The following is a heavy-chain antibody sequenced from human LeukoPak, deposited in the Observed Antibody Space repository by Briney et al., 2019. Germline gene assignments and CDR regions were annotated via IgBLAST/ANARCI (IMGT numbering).Heavy chain of an antibody. J-gene: IGHJ4*02. CDR2: IYYSGST. V-gene: IGHV4-39*07. Sequence: TXSGGSISSXXXXWGWIXQPPXXXLXXIGSIYYSGSTYYNPSLKSRVTISVDTSKNQFSLKLSSVTAADTAVYYCARGGSYFLTDYWGQGTLVTVSS. CDR1: GGSISSXXXX. CDR3: ARGGSYFLTDY. D-gene: IGHD1-26*01.